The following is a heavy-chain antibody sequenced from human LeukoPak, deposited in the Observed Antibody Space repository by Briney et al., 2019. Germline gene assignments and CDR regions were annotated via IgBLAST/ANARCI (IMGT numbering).Heavy chain of an antibody. CDR2: INQDGSEK. D-gene: IGHD5-24*01. J-gene: IGHJ4*02. CDR3: ARARWYSSDY. V-gene: IGHV3-7*01. CDR1: GFTLITYW. Sequence: GGSLRLSCAASGFTLITYWMTWVRQAPGKGLEWVANINQDGSEKYYVGSVKGRFTVSRDNAKNTLYLQMNSLRAEDTAVYYCARARWYSSDYWGQGTLVTVSS.